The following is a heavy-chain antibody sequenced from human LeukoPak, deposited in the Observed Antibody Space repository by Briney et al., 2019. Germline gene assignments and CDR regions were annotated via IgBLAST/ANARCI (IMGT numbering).Heavy chain of an antibody. CDR3: ASNDRTFGGVIANY. V-gene: IGHV4-4*07. Sequence: PSETLSLTCTVSGGSISSYYWSWIRQPAGKGLEWIGRIYTSGSTNYNPSLKSRVTISVDTSKNQFSLKLSSVTAADTAVYYCASNDRTFGGVIANYWGQGTLVTVSS. CDR1: GGSISSYY. CDR2: IYTSGST. D-gene: IGHD3-16*01. J-gene: IGHJ4*02.